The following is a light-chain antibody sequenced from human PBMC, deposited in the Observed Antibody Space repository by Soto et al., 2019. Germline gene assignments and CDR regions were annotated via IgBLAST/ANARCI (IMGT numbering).Light chain of an antibody. CDR3: QQSYSTPYT. CDR2: AAS. J-gene: IGKJ2*01. CDR1: QSVSNY. V-gene: IGKV1-39*01. Sequence: DIQMTQSPSSLSASVGDRVTITCRASQSVSNYLNWYQQKPGRAPKLLIYAASTLRSGVPSRFSGSGSGTDFTLTISSLQPEDFATYYCQQSYSTPYTFGQGTELDIK.